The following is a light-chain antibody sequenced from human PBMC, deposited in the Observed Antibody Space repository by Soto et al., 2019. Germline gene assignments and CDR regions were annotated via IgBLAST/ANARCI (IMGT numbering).Light chain of an antibody. Sequence: QSALTQPASVSGSPGQSITISCTGTSSDVGRYHYVSWYQQHPGKAPKVMIYEVSNRPSGVSNRFSGSKSGNTASLSISGLQAEDEADYYCTSYTSSTTIVFGTGTKLTVL. CDR3: TSYTSSTTIV. J-gene: IGLJ1*01. CDR1: SSDVGRYHY. CDR2: EVS. V-gene: IGLV2-14*01.